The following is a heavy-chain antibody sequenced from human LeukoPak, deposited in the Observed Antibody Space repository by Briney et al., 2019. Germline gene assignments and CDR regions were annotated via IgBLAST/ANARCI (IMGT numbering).Heavy chain of an antibody. CDR1: GFTFSTYA. J-gene: IGHJ4*02. CDR3: ARAGKAAAFDY. D-gene: IGHD2-15*01. Sequence: GGSLSLSCAASGFTFSTYALSWVRQAPGKGLEWVSSISGSGGSTDYADSVKGRFTLSRGNFENTLYLHMSSLRADDTAIYYCARAGKAAAFDYWGQGTLVTVSS. CDR2: ISGSGGST. V-gene: IGHV3-23*01.